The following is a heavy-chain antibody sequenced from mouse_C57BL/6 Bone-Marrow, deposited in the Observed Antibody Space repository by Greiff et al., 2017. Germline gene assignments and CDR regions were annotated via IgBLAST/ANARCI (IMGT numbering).Heavy chain of an antibody. D-gene: IGHD2-4*01. CDR2: INPYNGGT. CDR1: GYTFTDYY. V-gene: IGHV1-19*01. CDR3: AREDYDWFAY. J-gene: IGHJ3*01. Sequence: EVKLVESGPVLVKPGASVKMSCKASGYTFTDYYMNWVKQSHGKSLEWIGVINPYNGGTSYNQKFKGKATLTVDKSSSTAYMELNSLTSEDSAVYYCAREDYDWFAYWGQGTLVTVSA.